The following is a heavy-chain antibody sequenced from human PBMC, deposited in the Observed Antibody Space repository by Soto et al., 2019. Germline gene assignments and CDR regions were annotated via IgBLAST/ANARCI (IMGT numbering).Heavy chain of an antibody. D-gene: IGHD1-26*01. Sequence: QVQLVQSGPEVKKPGASVKVSCKASGYTFTGYYMHWVRQAPGQGLEWMGWINPNDGGTTFAQKFQGRVTVTRDTSISSVYMELSRLTSDDTAVYYCARVVGSGSFYGYWGPGTLVTVSS. CDR2: INPNDGGT. CDR1: GYTFTGYY. J-gene: IGHJ4*03. V-gene: IGHV1-2*02. CDR3: ARVVGSGSFYGY.